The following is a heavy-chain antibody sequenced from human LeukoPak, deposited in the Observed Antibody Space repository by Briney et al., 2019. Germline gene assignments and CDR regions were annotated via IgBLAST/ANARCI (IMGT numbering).Heavy chain of an antibody. CDR2: LNHDGST. V-gene: IGHV4-34*01. Sequence: SETLSLTCAVYGGSFNGYYWSWIRQLPGKGLEWIGELNHDGSTNSNPSLTSRVTISVDTSKNQFSLKLNSLTAADTAVYYCARAPNEYQLLHPWAFDIWGQGTMVTVSS. D-gene: IGHD2-2*02. CDR3: ARAPNEYQLLHPWAFDI. CDR1: GGSFNGYY. J-gene: IGHJ3*02.